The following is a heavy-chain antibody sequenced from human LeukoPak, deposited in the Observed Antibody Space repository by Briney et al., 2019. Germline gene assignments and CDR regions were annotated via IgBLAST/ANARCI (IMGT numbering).Heavy chain of an antibody. CDR2: IYYSGST. D-gene: IGHD2-8*01. J-gene: IGHJ6*03. V-gene: IGHV4-59*01. Sequence: SETLSLTCTVSGGCISSYYWSWIRQPPGKGLVGIRYIYYSGSTNYNPSLKSRVTISVDTSKDQCSLKLSSVTAADTAVYYCARVADCTNGVCYSDYYYYMDVWGKGTTVTVSS. CDR3: ARVADCTNGVCYSDYYYYMDV. CDR1: GGCISSYY.